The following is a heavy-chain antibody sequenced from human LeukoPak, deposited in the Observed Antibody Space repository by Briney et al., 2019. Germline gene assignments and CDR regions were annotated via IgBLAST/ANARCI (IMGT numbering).Heavy chain of an antibody. Sequence: SETLSLTCTVSGGSISSYYWNWIRQPPGKGLEWIGYIHNSGSTSYNSSLKSRVTISADMSKNQVSLKLSSVTAADTAVYYCARDSGYSYPWFDPWGQGTLVTVSS. V-gene: IGHV4-59*12. D-gene: IGHD5-18*01. CDR3: ARDSGYSYPWFDP. CDR1: GGSISSYY. CDR2: IHNSGST. J-gene: IGHJ5*02.